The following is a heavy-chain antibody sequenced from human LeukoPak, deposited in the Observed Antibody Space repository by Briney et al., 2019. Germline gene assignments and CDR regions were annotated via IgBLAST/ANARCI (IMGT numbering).Heavy chain of an antibody. CDR1: GFTFSSYE. Sequence: PGGSLRLSCAAFGFTFSSYEMNWVRLAPGKGLEWVSYISSSGSTIYYADSVKGRFTISRDNVENSLYLQMNSLRAEDTAVYYCARDLYGSGRFFDYWGQGTLVTVSS. CDR3: ARDLYGSGRFFDY. J-gene: IGHJ4*02. D-gene: IGHD3-10*01. CDR2: ISSSGSTI. V-gene: IGHV3-48*03.